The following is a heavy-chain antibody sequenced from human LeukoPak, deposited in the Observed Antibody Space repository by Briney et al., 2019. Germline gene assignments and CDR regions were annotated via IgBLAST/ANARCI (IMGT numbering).Heavy chain of an antibody. CDR2: IYSGGST. V-gene: IGHV3-53*01. CDR3: ASKDRYTSYYYYGMDV. D-gene: IGHD1-14*01. Sequence: PGGSLRLSCAASGVTVSSKYISWVRQAPGKGLEWVSVIYSGGSTYYADSVRGRFTISRDNSKNTLYLQMNSLRAEDTAVYYCASKDRYTSYYYYGMDVWGQGTTVTVSS. CDR1: GVTVSSKY. J-gene: IGHJ6*02.